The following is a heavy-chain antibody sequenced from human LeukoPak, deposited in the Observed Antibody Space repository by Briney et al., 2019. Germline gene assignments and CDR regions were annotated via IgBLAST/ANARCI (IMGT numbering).Heavy chain of an antibody. D-gene: IGHD6-13*01. CDR2: IYTSGST. J-gene: IGHJ4*02. CDR3: ARGSSPPLDY. V-gene: IGHV4-61*02. Sequence: SETLSLTCTVSGGSISSGSYYWSWIRQPAGKGLEWIGRIYTSGSTNYNPSLKSRVTISVDTPKNQFSLKLSSVTAADTAVYYCARGSSPPLDYWGQGTLVTVSS. CDR1: GGSISSGSYY.